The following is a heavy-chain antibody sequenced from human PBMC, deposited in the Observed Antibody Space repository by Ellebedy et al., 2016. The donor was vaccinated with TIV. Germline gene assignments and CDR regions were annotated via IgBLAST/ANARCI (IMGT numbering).Heavy chain of an antibody. D-gene: IGHD3-22*01. CDR2: ISSSSSYT. V-gene: IGHV3-11*06. Sequence: PGGSLRLSCAASGFIFSDYYMSWIRQAPGRGLEWVSSISSSSSYTNYADSVKGRFTISRDNSKNSLYLQMDSLRGEDTDVYSCSRGRDYYGSREYWFDPWGQGTLVTVSS. CDR3: SRGRDYYGSREYWFDP. J-gene: IGHJ5*02. CDR1: GFIFSDYY.